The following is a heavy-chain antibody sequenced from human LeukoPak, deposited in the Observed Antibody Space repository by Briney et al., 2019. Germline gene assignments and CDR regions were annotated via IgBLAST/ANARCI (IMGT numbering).Heavy chain of an antibody. CDR3: VRNDGDNAFDI. CDR1: RFIFSTYS. J-gene: IGHJ3*02. CDR2: ISSGSTNI. Sequence: QREGSLRLSCAASRFIFSTYSMNWVRQAPGRGLEWVSYISSGSTNIYYKDSVKGRFIVSRDNAKNSLYLHMASLRAEDTAVYYCVRNDGDNAFDIWGQGTMVIVSS. V-gene: IGHV3-48*01. D-gene: IGHD4-17*01.